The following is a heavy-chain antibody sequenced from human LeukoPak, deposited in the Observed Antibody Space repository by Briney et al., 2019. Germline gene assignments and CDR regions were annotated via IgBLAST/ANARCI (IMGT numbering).Heavy chain of an antibody. CDR2: IIPIFGTA. CDR3: ASRGWLQFSYFDY. J-gene: IGHJ4*02. D-gene: IGHD5-24*01. V-gene: IGHV1-69*13. Sequence: SVKVSCKASGGTFSSYAISWVRQAPGQGLEWMGGIIPIFGTANYAQKFQGRVTITADESTSTAYMELSSLRSEDTAVYYCASRGWLQFSYFDYWGQGTLVTVSS. CDR1: GGTFSSYA.